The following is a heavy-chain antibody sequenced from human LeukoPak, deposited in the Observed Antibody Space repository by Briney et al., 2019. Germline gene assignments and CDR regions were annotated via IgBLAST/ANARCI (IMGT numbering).Heavy chain of an antibody. CDR2: INPSGGST. J-gene: IGHJ4*02. V-gene: IGHV1-46*01. D-gene: IGHD4-17*01. CDR3: ARLVGTVTGDY. Sequence: ASVKVSCKASGYTFTGYYMHWVRQAPGQGLEWMGIINPSGGSTSYAQKFQGRVTMTRDTSTSTVYMELSSLRSEDTAVYYCARLVGTVTGDYWGQGTLVTVSS. CDR1: GYTFTGYY.